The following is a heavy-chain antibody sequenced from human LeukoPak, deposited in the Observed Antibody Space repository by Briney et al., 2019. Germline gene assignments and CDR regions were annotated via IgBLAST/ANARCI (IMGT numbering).Heavy chain of an antibody. CDR3: ARHLGITIFLI. D-gene: IGHD3-9*01. Sequence: SETLSLTCAVSGYSISSGYYWGRIRQPPGKGLEWIGSIYHSGSTYYNPSLKSRVTISVDTSKNQFSLKLSSVTAADTAVYYCARHLGITIFLIWGQGTMVTVSS. CDR2: IYHSGST. J-gene: IGHJ3*02. CDR1: GYSISSGYY. V-gene: IGHV4-38-2*01.